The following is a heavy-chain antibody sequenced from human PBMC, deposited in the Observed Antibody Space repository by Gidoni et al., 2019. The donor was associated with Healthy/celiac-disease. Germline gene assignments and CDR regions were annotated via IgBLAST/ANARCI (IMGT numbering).Heavy chain of an antibody. CDR3: ARRAVRNPFDY. Sequence: QVQLQQWRAGLLKPSDTLSLTCALYGGSFSGYYWSWLRQPPGKGLEWIGEINHSGSTNYNPSLKSRVTISVDTSKNQFSLKLSSVTAADTAVYYCARRAVRNPFDYWGQGTLVTVSS. V-gene: IGHV4-34*01. D-gene: IGHD3-3*01. J-gene: IGHJ4*02. CDR1: GGSFSGYY. CDR2: INHSGST.